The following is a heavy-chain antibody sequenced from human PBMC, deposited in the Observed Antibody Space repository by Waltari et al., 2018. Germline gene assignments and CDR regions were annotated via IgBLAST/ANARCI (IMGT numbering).Heavy chain of an antibody. Sequence: EVQLVESGGGLVQPGGSLRLSCAASGFTLSNFWMSWARQAPGKGLEWVANINQDGSGEYYVDSVKGRFTISRDNANNSLYLQMNSLRAEDTAVYYCQRGDYWGQGTLVTVSS. V-gene: IGHV3-7*04. CDR3: QRGDY. J-gene: IGHJ4*02. CDR2: INQDGSGE. CDR1: GFTLSNFW.